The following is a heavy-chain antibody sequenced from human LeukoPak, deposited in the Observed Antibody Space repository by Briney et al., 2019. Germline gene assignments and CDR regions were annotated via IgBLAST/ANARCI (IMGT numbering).Heavy chain of an antibody. CDR1: GDSITNNNCY. CDR2: IYYRGSS. CDR3: VRLDYSNFFDY. Sequence: SETLSLTCTVSGDSITNNNCYWGWVRQPPGKGLEWIASIYYRGSSYYNPSLKSRVTMSVDTSKNQFSLKLSSVTAADTAIYYCVRLDYSNFFDYWGQGNLVTVSS. D-gene: IGHD4-11*01. J-gene: IGHJ4*02. V-gene: IGHV4-39*07.